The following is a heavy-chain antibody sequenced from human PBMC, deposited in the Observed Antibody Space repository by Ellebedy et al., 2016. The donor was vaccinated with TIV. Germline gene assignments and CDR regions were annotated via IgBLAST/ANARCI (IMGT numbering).Heavy chain of an antibody. V-gene: IGHV4-4*07. CDR2: IYTSGST. CDR3: ARDVLVPGYYYYYYYGMDV. CDR1: GGSFSGYY. D-gene: IGHD3-22*01. J-gene: IGHJ6*02. Sequence: SETLSLXCAVYGGSFSGYYWSWIRQPAGKGLEWIGRIYTSGSTNYNPSLKSRVTMSVDTSKNQFSLKLSSVTAADTAVYYCARDVLVPGYYYYYYYGMDVWGQGTTVTVSS.